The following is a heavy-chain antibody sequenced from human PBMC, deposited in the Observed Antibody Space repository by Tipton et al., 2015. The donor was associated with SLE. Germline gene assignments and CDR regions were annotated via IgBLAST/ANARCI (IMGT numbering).Heavy chain of an antibody. CDR3: TTLNAVPIADS. Sequence: SLRLSCAASGFTLSNAWMSWVRQAPGKGLEWVGRIKSKTEGETTDYVAPVKGRFTISRDDSKNTLYLQMNSLKTEDTAVYYCTTLNAVPIADSWGQGTLVTVSA. V-gene: IGHV3-15*01. J-gene: IGHJ4*02. CDR1: GFTLSNAW. D-gene: IGHD2-15*01. CDR2: IKSKTEGETT.